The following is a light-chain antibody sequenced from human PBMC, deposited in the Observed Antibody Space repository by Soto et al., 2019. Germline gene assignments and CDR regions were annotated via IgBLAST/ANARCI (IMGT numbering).Light chain of an antibody. CDR2: GAS. CDR1: QSVSSSY. V-gene: IGKV3-20*01. Sequence: EIVLTQSPGTLSLSPGERATLSCRASQSVSSSYLAWYQQKPGQAPRLLIYGASSRATGIPDRFSGSGSGTDFTLTISRLEPEDFAVYYCQQYYSSPWTFGQGTKLEIK. J-gene: IGKJ1*01. CDR3: QQYYSSPWT.